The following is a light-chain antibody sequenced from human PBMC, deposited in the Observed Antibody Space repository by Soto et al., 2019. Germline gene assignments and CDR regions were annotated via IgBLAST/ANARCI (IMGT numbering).Light chain of an antibody. Sequence: PGERAILSCRASQSVSYYLAWYQQKPGQPPRLLIYDATSRATGIPDRFSGSGSGTDFTLTISRLEPEDFAVYYCQRGQPHGASPPLTCGGGTKVEIK. J-gene: IGKJ4*01. CDR3: QRGQPHGASPPLT. V-gene: IGKV3-20*01. CDR1: QSVSYY. CDR2: DAT.